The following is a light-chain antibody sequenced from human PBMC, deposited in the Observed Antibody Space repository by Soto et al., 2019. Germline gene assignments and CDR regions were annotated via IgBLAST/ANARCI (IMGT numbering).Light chain of an antibody. CDR2: DDA. CDR1: NIGSKN. Sequence: SYELTQPPSVSGAPGQTARLSCGGKNIGSKNVHWYQQKPGQAPVLVIYDDADRPSGIPERFSGSKSGNTATLTISRVEVGDEAAYHCQVWDSTSDYRAFGGGAKLTVL. V-gene: IGLV3-21*02. CDR3: QVWDSTSDYRA. J-gene: IGLJ2*01.